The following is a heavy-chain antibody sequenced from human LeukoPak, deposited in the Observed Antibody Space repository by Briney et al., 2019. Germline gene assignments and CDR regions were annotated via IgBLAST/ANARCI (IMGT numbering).Heavy chain of an antibody. CDR3: ARLRRDYYGSGAHEFDI. V-gene: IGHV4-38-2*01. CDR2: IYHSVST. D-gene: IGHD3-10*01. CDR1: GYSISSGYY. Sequence: SETLSLTCAVSGYSISSGYYWGWIRQPPGKGLEWIGSIYHSVSTYYNPSLKSRVTISIDTSKNQFSPKLSSVTAADTAVYYCARLRRDYYGSGAHEFDIWGQGTMVTVSS. J-gene: IGHJ3*02.